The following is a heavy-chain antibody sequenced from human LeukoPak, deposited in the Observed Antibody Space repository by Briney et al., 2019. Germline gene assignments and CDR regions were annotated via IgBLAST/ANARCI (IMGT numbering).Heavy chain of an antibody. Sequence: PGGSLRLSCAASGFTFSSYSMNWVRQAPGKALEWVSSITSSSSYIYYADSVKGRFTISRDNAKNSLYLQMNSLRAEDTAVYYCARQKGGSSSSHYFDYWGQGTLVTVSS. D-gene: IGHD6-6*01. V-gene: IGHV3-21*01. CDR2: ITSSSSYI. CDR1: GFTFSSYS. J-gene: IGHJ4*02. CDR3: ARQKGGSSSSHYFDY.